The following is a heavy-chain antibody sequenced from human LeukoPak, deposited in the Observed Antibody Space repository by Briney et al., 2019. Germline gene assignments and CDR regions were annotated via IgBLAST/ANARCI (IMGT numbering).Heavy chain of an antibody. CDR1: GFTFSSYA. V-gene: IGHV3-21*01. D-gene: IGHD2-2*01. J-gene: IGHJ5*02. Sequence: GGSLRLSCAASGFTFSSYAMEWVRQAPGKGLEWVSSITGSSDSIYYADSVKGRFTISRDNAKNTLYLQMNSLRAEDTALYYCARDAHCTGTSCYSVLFDPWGQGTLVTVSS. CDR2: ITGSSDSI. CDR3: ARDAHCTGTSCYSVLFDP.